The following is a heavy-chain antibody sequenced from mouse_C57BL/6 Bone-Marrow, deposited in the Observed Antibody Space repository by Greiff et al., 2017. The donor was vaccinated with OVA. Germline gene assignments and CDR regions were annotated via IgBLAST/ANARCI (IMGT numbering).Heavy chain of an antibody. CDR2: IYPRSGNT. D-gene: IGHD2-1*01. CDR1: GYTFTSYG. Sequence: QVQLQQPGAELARPGASVKLSCKASGYTFTSYGISWVKQRTGQGLEWIGEIYPRSGNTYYNEKFKGKATLTADKSSSTAYMELRSLTSEDSAVYFCARNHYGNPYYFDYWGQGTTLTVSS. J-gene: IGHJ2*01. CDR3: ARNHYGNPYYFDY. V-gene: IGHV1-81*01.